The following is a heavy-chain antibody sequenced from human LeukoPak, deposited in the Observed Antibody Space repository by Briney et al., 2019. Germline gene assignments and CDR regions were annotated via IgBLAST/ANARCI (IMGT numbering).Heavy chain of an antibody. D-gene: IGHD5-18*01. Sequence: GGSLRLXCAASGFTISNYWMSWVRQAPGKGLESVANIKQDGSEKYYVDSVKGRFTIPRDNAKNSLYLQMNSLRAEDTAVYYCARDIEAYCYGSFDYWGQGTLVTVSS. CDR2: IKQDGSEK. V-gene: IGHV3-7*01. J-gene: IGHJ4*02. CDR1: GFTISNYW. CDR3: ARDIEAYCYGSFDY.